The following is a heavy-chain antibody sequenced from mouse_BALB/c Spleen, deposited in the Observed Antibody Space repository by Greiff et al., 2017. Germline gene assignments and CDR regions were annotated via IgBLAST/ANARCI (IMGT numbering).Heavy chain of an antibody. CDR2: IDPFNGGT. CDR3: ARRAYYFDY. CDR1: GYSFTSYY. V-gene: IGHV1S135*01. D-gene: IGHD3-3*01. Sequence: EVKLQESGPELMKPGASVKISCKASGYSFTSYYMHWVKQSHGKSLEWIGYIDPFNGGTSYNQKFKGKATLTVDKSSSTAYMHLSSLTSEDSAVYYCARRAYYFDYWGQGTTLTVSS. J-gene: IGHJ2*01.